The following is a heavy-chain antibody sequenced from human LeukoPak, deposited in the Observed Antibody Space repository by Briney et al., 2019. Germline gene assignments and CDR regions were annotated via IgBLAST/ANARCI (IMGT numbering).Heavy chain of an antibody. V-gene: IGHV3-23*01. Sequence: GRSLRLSCAASGFTFSSYAMSWVRQAPGKGLEWVSAISGSGGSTYYADSVKGRFTISRDNSKNTLYLQMNSLRAEDTAVYYCANFHVLPIINDYWGQGTLVTVSS. J-gene: IGHJ4*02. CDR1: GFTFSSYA. CDR2: ISGSGGST. CDR3: ANFHVLPIINDY. D-gene: IGHD1-14*01.